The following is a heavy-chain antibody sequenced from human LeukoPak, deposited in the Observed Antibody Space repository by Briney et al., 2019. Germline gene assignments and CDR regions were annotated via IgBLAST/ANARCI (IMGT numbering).Heavy chain of an antibody. Sequence: PSETLSLTCTVSGGSISSHYWSWIRQPPGKGLEWIGYIYYSGSTNYNPSLKSRVTISVDTSKNQFSLKLSSVTAADTAVYYCARDTSNWFDPWGQGTLATVSS. CDR3: ARDTSNWFDP. V-gene: IGHV4-59*11. J-gene: IGHJ5*02. CDR1: GGSISSHY. CDR2: IYYSGST.